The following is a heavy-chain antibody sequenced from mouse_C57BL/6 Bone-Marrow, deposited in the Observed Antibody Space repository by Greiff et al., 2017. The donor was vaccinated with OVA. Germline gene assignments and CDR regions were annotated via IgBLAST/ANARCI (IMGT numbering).Heavy chain of an antibody. J-gene: IGHJ2*01. CDR3: ARKTTVGAERGYFDY. CDR1: GYAFTNYL. CDR2: INPGSGGT. Sequence: QVQLQQSGAELVRPGTSVKVSCKASGYAFTNYLIEWVKQRPGQGLEWIGVINPGSGGTNYNEKFKGKATLTADKSSSTAYMQLSSLTSEDSAVYFCARKTTVGAERGYFDYWGQGTTLTVSS. V-gene: IGHV1-54*01. D-gene: IGHD1-1*01.